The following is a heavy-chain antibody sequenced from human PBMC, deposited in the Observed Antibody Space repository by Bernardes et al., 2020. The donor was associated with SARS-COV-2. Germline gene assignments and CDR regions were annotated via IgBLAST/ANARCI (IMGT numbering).Heavy chain of an antibody. CDR3: AKDDDIALLPAVVSGETWFDP. CDR1: GFSFRSYT. Sequence: GGSLRLSCVASGFSFRSYTMSWVRQAPGKGLEWVSGISCSGGSTHYADSVKGRFSISRDNSQNTVYLPMDSLRPEDTAIYYCAKDDDIALLPAVVSGETWFDPWGQGTMVTVSS. J-gene: IGHJ5*02. V-gene: IGHV3-23*01. CDR2: ISCSGGST. D-gene: IGHD2-8*01.